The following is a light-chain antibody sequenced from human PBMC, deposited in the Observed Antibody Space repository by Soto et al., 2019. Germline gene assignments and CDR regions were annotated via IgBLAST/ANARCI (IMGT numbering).Light chain of an antibody. CDR2: AAS. V-gene: IGKV3-15*01. CDR3: QQYYDWPPYT. J-gene: IGKJ2*01. CDR1: QSVGKK. Sequence: VVMSQLPATLSGTPGERVTLSCRASQSVGKKLAWYQQKPGQAPRLIIYAASTRASDFPARFSGSGSGTDFTLTISSLQSEDFAVYYCQQYYDWPPYTCGQGPRWIS.